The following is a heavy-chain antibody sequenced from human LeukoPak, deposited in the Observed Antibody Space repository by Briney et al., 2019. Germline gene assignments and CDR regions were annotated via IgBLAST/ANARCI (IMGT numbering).Heavy chain of an antibody. CDR1: GDTFSSYA. J-gene: IGHJ3*02. V-gene: IGHV1-69*13. Sequence: ASVKVSCKASGDTFSSYAISWVRQAPGQGLEWMGGIIPIFGTANYAQKFQGRVTITADESTSTAYMELSSLRSEDTAVYYCAREGSGSYDAFDIWGQGTMVTVSS. CDR2: IIPIFGTA. CDR3: AREGSGSYDAFDI. D-gene: IGHD1-26*01.